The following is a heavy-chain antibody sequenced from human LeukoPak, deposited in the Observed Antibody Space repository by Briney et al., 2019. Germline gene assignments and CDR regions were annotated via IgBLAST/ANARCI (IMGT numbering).Heavy chain of an antibody. J-gene: IGHJ6*02. D-gene: IGHD3-10*01. Sequence: PSETLSLTCAVSGGSISSSSWWSWVRQPPGKGLEWIGEISHGGSTNYNPSLESRVTISVDTSKNQFSLNLDSVTAADTAVYSCARRRGQGSGSYFHYYYYGMDVWDQGTTVTVSS. CDR1: GGSISSSSW. V-gene: IGHV4-4*02. CDR3: ARRRGQGSGSYFHYYYYGMDV. CDR2: ISHGGST.